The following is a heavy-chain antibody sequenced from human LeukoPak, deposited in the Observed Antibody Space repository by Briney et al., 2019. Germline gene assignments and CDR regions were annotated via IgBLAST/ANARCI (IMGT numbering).Heavy chain of an antibody. V-gene: IGHV1-2*02. J-gene: IGHJ4*02. CDR1: GYTFTAYY. CDR3: ARDLPRRDSDDYGGAHY. D-gene: IGHD4-23*01. Sequence: ASVKVSCKASGYTFTAYYIHWVRQAPGQGLEWMGWINPDSGGTKYAQKFQGRVTMTRDTSVGTAYMELSSLRSDDTAVYYCARDLPRRDSDDYGGAHYWGQGTLVTVSS. CDR2: INPDSGGT.